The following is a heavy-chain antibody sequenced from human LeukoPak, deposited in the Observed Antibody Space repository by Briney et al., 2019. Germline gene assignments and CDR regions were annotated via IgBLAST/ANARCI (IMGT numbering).Heavy chain of an antibody. Sequence: KTSETLSLTCTVSGGSIGSGGYYWSWIRQHPGEGLEWIGNIYYSGSTYYNPSLKSRLTISVDTSKNQFSLKLSSVTAADTAVYYCARALGSSGYGWFDPWGQGTLVTVSS. V-gene: IGHV4-31*03. J-gene: IGHJ5*02. CDR1: GGSIGSGGYY. CDR2: IYYSGST. CDR3: ARALGSSGYGWFDP. D-gene: IGHD3-22*01.